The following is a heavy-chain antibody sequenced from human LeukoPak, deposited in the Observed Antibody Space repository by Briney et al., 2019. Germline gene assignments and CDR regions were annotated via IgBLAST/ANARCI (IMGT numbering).Heavy chain of an antibody. CDR1: GGSFSGYY. CDR3: VRVTSGWYYFDY. J-gene: IGHJ4*02. Sequence: PSETLSLTCAVYGGSFSGYYWSWIRQPPGKGLEWIGEINHSGSTNYNPSFKSRVTISLDTSKNQFSLRLNSVTAADTAVYYCVRVTSGWYYFDYWGQGTLVTVSS. CDR2: INHSGST. D-gene: IGHD6-19*01. V-gene: IGHV4-34*01.